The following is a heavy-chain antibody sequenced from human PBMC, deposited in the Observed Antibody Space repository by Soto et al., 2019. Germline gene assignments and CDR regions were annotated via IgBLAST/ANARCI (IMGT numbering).Heavy chain of an antibody. Sequence: PGGSLRLSCAASGFTLSRYWMHWVRQAPGKGLVWVSRISNEDSSTTYADSVKGRFAMSRDNAKNTLYLQMNSLRVEDTAVYFCARGYRYSGSKSWFDPWGQGTLVTVSP. D-gene: IGHD5-12*01. J-gene: IGHJ5*02. CDR1: GFTLSRYW. V-gene: IGHV3-74*03. CDR3: ARGYRYSGSKSWFDP. CDR2: ISNEDSST.